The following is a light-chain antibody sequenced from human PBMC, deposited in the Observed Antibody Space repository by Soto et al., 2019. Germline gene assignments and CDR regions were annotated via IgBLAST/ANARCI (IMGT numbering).Light chain of an antibody. CDR3: QQYNSFWT. J-gene: IGKJ1*01. Sequence: DIQMTQSPSTLSASVGDRVTFTCRASQSISTWLAWYQQKPGKAPKLLISDVSSLKSGVPSRFSGSGSGTEFTLTISGMHPDDSATDYCQQYNSFWTFGQGTKVDIK. CDR1: QSISTW. V-gene: IGKV1-5*01. CDR2: DVS.